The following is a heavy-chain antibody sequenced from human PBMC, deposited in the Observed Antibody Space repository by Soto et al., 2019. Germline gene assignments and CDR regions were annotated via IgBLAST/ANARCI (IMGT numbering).Heavy chain of an antibody. CDR3: ARGLGLYSLAH. Sequence: ASVEVGCEASGDSVTNQAIDGVRQAPGQGLEWMGWINAGNGNTKYSQKFQGRVTITRDTSASTAYMELSSLRSEGTAVYYCARGLGLYSLAHWAHGT. CDR1: GDSVTNQA. J-gene: IGHJ4*01. V-gene: IGHV1-3*01. CDR2: INAGNGNT. D-gene: IGHD2-15*01.